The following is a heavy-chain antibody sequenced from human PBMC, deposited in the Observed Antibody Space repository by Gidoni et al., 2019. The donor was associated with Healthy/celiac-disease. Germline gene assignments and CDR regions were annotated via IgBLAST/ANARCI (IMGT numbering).Heavy chain of an antibody. V-gene: IGHV1-18*01. Sequence: QVQLVQSGAEVKKPGASVKVSCKASGYTFTSSGISRVRQAPGQGLEWMGCISAYNGNTNYAQKLQGRVTMTTDTSTSTAYMELRSLRSDDTAVYYCARDLGYDSSGYNFDYWGQGTLVTVSS. CDR2: ISAYNGNT. CDR1: GYTFTSSG. J-gene: IGHJ4*02. D-gene: IGHD3-22*01. CDR3: ARDLGYDSSGYNFDY.